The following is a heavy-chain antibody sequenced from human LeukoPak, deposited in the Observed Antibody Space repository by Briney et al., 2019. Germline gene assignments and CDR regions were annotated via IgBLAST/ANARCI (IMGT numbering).Heavy chain of an antibody. CDR2: ISGSGGST. Sequence: GGPLRLSCAASGFTFNSYAMSWVRQAPGKGLDWVSAISGSGGSTFYADSVKGRFTISRDNSKNTLYLQMNSLRAEDTAVYYCAKSTRVRGVISYWGQGTLVTVSS. D-gene: IGHD3-10*01. V-gene: IGHV3-23*01. CDR3: AKSTRVRGVISY. J-gene: IGHJ4*02. CDR1: GFTFNSYA.